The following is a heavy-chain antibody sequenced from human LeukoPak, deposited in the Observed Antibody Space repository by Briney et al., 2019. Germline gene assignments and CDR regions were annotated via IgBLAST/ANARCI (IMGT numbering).Heavy chain of an antibody. CDR1: GGTFSSYA. J-gene: IGHJ4*02. Sequence: SVKVSCKASGGTFSSYAISWVRQAPGQGLEWMGGIIPIFGTANYAQKFQGRVTMTEDTSTDTAYMELSSLRSEDTAVYYCATGFRYVLGAADYWGQGTLVTVSS. CDR2: IIPIFGTA. V-gene: IGHV1-69*06. CDR3: ATGFRYVLGAADY. D-gene: IGHD3-10*02.